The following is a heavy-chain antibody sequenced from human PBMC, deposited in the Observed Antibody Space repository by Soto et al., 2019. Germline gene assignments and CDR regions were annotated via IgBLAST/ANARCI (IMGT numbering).Heavy chain of an antibody. D-gene: IGHD6-19*01. J-gene: IGHJ4*02. CDR3: AREEQWLVPDY. CDR1: GFSFSSYA. Sequence: PGGSLRLSCAASGFSFSSYAMTWVRQPQGKGLEWVSTIFGTSGTTYYADSVKGRFAISRDNSKNTPYLQMNSLRAEDTAVYYCAREEQWLVPDYWGQGTLVTVSS. V-gene: IGHV3-23*01. CDR2: IFGTSGTT.